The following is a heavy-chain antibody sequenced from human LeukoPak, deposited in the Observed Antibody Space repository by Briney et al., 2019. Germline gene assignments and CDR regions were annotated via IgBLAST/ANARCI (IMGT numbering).Heavy chain of an antibody. D-gene: IGHD3-10*01. V-gene: IGHV3-33*01. J-gene: IGHJ3*02. CDR1: GFTFSSYG. CDR2: IWYDGSNK. CDR3: VSLWFGPDDAFDI. Sequence: PGGSLRLSCAASGFTFSSYGMHWVRQAPGKGLEWVAVIWYDGSNKYYADSVKGRFTISRDNSKNTLYLQMNSLRAEDTAVYYCVSLWFGPDDAFDIWGQGTMVTVSS.